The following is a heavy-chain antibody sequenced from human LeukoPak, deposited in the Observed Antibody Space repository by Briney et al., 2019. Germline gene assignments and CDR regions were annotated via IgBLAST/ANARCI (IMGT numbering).Heavy chain of an antibody. J-gene: IGHJ4*02. D-gene: IGHD2-2*01. CDR3: AKDLGQYCSSTSCHFMFDY. V-gene: IGHV3-23*01. CDR2: ISGSGGST. CDR1: GFTFSSYA. Sequence: GGSLRLSCAASGFTFSSYAMSWVRQAPGKGLEWVSAISGSGGSTYYADSVKGRFTISRDNSKNTLYLQMNSLRAEDTAVYYCAKDLGQYCSSTSCHFMFDYWGQGTLVTVSS.